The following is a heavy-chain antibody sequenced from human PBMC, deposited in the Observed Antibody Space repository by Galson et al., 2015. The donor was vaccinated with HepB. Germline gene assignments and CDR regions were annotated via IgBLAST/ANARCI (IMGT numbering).Heavy chain of an antibody. J-gene: IGHJ6*02. V-gene: IGHV3-9*01. CDR2: ISWNGVDV. CDR3: ARSTQPSQDHYYYFYGLDV. CDR1: GFTFDDYA. D-gene: IGHD5/OR15-5a*01. Sequence: SLRLSCAGSGFTFDDYAMYWVRQVPGKGLEWVSSISWNGVDVAYGDAVKGRFTISRDNPRNSLYLQMNSLTVEDTAFYFCARSTQPSQDHYYYFYGLDVWGQGTTVSVSS.